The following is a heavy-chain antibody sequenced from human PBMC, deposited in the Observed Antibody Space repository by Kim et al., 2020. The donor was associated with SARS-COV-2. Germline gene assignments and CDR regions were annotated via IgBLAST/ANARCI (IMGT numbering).Heavy chain of an antibody. D-gene: IGHD1-1*01. CDR2: VSNSGSS. CDR3: ARDHWNVDHYYSCMDL. Sequence: SETLSLTCTVSGGSLSRNFWTWIRQPPRKGLEWIGSVSNSGSSNYNPSLKSRVTMSVVTSTTQFSLILSSATAADTAAYYCARDHWNVDHYYSCMDLWG. CDR1: GGSLSRNF. J-gene: IGHJ6*01. V-gene: IGHV4-59*01.